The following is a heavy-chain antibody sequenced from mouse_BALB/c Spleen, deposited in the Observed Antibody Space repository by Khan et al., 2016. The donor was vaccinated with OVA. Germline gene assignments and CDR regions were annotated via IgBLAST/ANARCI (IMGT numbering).Heavy chain of an antibody. V-gene: IGHV1-7*01. Sequence: VQLQEPGAELAKPGASVKMSCKASGYNLTNSWLHWLKKSPGQGLEWIGYIKPSTGSTEYSQKFKDKATLTADKSSNTAYMHLTSLTSEDSAVYYCARSADSYGSGDFWGQGTSVTVSS. D-gene: IGHD1-1*01. J-gene: IGHJ4*01. CDR2: IKPSTGST. CDR1: GYNLTNSW. CDR3: ARSADSYGSGDF.